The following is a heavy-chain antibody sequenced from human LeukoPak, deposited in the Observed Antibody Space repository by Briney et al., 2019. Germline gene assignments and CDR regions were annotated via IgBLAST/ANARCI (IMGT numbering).Heavy chain of an antibody. J-gene: IGHJ3*02. V-gene: IGHV5-51*01. CDR1: GYSFTSYW. D-gene: IGHD3-22*01. CDR2: IYPGDSDT. CDR3: ARPYYDSSGYYYWGNAFDI. Sequence: GESLKISCKGSGYSFTSYWIGWVRQMPGKGLEWMGIIYPGDSDTRYSPSFQGQVTISADKSISTAYLQWNSLRAEDTAVYYCARPYYDSSGYYYWGNAFDIWGQGTMVTVSS.